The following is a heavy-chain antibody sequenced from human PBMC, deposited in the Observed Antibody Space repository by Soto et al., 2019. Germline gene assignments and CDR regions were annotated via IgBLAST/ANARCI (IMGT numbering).Heavy chain of an antibody. CDR2: NYWDDDN. J-gene: IGHJ4*02. Sequence: QITLKESGPTLVKPTQTLTLTSTFSGFSLSTTGVGVGWIRQPPGKAPEWLALNYWDDDNRYSPSLKSSLTVTKDTSRKHVVLPMPNMDPLDTGTDSLAHRRGGYNWDDAQFDYWGQGTLVTVSS. V-gene: IGHV2-5*02. CDR3: AHRRGGYNWDDAQFDY. CDR1: GFSLSTTGVG. D-gene: IGHD1-20*01.